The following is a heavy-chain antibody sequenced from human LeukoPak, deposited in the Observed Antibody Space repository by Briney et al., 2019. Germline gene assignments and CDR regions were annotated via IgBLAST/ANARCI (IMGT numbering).Heavy chain of an antibody. V-gene: IGHV1-69*13. D-gene: IGHD6-19*01. CDR3: ASPQKVAGYYYYGMDV. CDR2: IIPIFGTA. Sequence: ASVKVSCKASGGTFSSYAISWVRQAPGQGLEWMGGIIPIFGTANYAQKFQGRVTITADESTSTAYMELSSLRSEDTAVYYCASPQKVAGYYYYGMDVWGQGTTVTVSS. CDR1: GGTFSSYA. J-gene: IGHJ6*02.